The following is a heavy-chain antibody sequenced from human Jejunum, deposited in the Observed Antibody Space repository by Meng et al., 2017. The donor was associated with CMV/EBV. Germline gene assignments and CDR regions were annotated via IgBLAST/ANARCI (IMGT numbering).Heavy chain of an antibody. CDR1: GGANSSGDYY. J-gene: IGHJ4*02. V-gene: IGHV4-30-4*01. CDR3: ARDRGYSSGWGVFDY. CDR2: IYYSGAS. Sequence: LQAPGPGLVQPQQSLALPCSVSGGANSSGDYYWSWIRQSPEKGLGWIGFIYYSGASYITPSLRSRVTMSMDTSTNQFSLRLNSVTAADTGVYFCARDRGYSSGWGVFDYWGRGTLVTVSS. D-gene: IGHD6-19*01.